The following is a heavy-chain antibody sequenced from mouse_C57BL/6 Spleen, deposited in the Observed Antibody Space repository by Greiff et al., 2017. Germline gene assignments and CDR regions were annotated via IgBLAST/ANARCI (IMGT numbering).Heavy chain of an antibody. Sequence: QVQLQQPGAELVKPGASVKLSCKASGYTFTSSWMHWVKQRPGQGLEWIGMIHPNSGSTNYNEKFKSKATLTVDKSSSTAYMQLSSLTSEDSAVYYCARQLRLRGFDYWGQGTTRTVSS. J-gene: IGHJ2*01. D-gene: IGHD3-2*02. CDR2: IHPNSGST. V-gene: IGHV1-64*01. CDR3: ARQLRLRGFDY. CDR1: GYTFTSSW.